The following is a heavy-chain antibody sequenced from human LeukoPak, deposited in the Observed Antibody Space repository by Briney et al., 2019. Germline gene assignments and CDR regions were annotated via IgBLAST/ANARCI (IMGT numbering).Heavy chain of an antibody. V-gene: IGHV3-53*01. CDR3: ARGDGYNFFDY. Sequence: GGSLRLSCAVSGFSVTNDYMSWVRQAPGKGLEWVSVFYVGGATYYGDSVKGRFTISRDNSENTLYLQMKSLRAEDTAVYYCARGDGYNFFDYWGQGTLVTVSS. J-gene: IGHJ4*02. D-gene: IGHD5-24*01. CDR2: FYVGGAT. CDR1: GFSVTNDY.